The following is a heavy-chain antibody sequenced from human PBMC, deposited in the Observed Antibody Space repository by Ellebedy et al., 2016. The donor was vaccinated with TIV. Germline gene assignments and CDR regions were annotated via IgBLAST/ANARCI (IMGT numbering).Heavy chain of an antibody. D-gene: IGHD3-22*01. CDR3: ARVGDSYYYDSSGYYPFDY. J-gene: IGHJ4*02. CDR1: GGSISSSSYY. CDR2: IYYSGST. V-gene: IGHV4-39*07. Sequence: SETLSLXXTVSGGSISSSSYYWGWIRQPPGKGLEWIGSIYYSGSTYYNPSLKSRVTISVDTSKNQFSLKLSSVTAADTAVYYCARVGDSYYYDSSGYYPFDYWGQGTLVTVSS.